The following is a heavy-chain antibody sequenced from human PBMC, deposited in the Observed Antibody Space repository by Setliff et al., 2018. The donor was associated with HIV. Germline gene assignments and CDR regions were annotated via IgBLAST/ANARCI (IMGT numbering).Heavy chain of an antibody. D-gene: IGHD2-15*01. V-gene: IGHV1-69*10. CDR1: GGTFSISA. Sequence: SVKVSCKASGGTFSISAISWVRQAPGQGLEWMGGIIPILGIANYEQRFQGRLTITADESTRTAYMELSSLTSEDTAVYYCARPTNGYCSGGTCPDTFDIWGQGTLVTVSS. J-gene: IGHJ3*02. CDR2: IIPILGIA. CDR3: ARPTNGYCSGGTCPDTFDI.